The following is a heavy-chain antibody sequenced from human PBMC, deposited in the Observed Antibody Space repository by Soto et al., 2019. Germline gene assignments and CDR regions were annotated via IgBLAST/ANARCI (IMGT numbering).Heavy chain of an antibody. J-gene: IGHJ5*02. CDR2: IIPIFGTT. CDR1: GGTFSNYA. D-gene: IGHD5-12*01. CDR3: AKDGGADGYFGNWLDP. V-gene: IGHV1-69*15. Sequence: QVHLVQSGAEVKKPGSSVNVSCKASGGTFSNYAITWVRQAPGQGLEWVGRIIPIFGTTNVAQKFQGRVTITADESTTTAYMELSGLRPDDTAVYYCAKDGGADGYFGNWLDPWGQGTLVTVSS.